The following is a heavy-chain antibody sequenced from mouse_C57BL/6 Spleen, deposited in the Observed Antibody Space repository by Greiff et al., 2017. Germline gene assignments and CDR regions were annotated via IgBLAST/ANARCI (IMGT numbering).Heavy chain of an antibody. Sequence: EVQVVESGGDLVKPGGSLKLSCAASGFTFSSYGMSWVRQTPDKRLEWVATISSGGSYTYYPDSVKGRFTISRDNAKNTLYLQMSSLKSEDTAMYYCARHMDSSGYAPLLYWGQGTLVTVSA. CDR1: GFTFSSYG. CDR3: ARHMDSSGYAPLLY. J-gene: IGHJ3*01. CDR2: ISSGGSYT. D-gene: IGHD3-2*02. V-gene: IGHV5-6*01.